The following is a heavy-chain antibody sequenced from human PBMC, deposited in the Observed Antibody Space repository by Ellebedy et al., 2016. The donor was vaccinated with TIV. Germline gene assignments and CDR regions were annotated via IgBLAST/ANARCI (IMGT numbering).Heavy chain of an antibody. CDR2: IRSFDDST. J-gene: IGHJ4*02. Sequence: GGSLRLXXAASGFTFSGVAMTWVRQAPGKGLQWVSSIRSFDDSTYYADSVKGRFTISRDNSKNTLYLQMISLREEDTAVYYCAKGTLSVPAADDYWGQGTLVTVSS. CDR3: AKGTLSVPAADDY. CDR1: GFTFSGVA. V-gene: IGHV3-23*01. D-gene: IGHD2-2*01.